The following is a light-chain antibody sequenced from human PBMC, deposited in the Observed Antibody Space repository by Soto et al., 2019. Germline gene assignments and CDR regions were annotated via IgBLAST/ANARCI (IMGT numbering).Light chain of an antibody. CDR3: QQRSSWPLT. Sequence: DIVLTQSPATLSLSPGEGVTLSCRASQTVNKWLAWYQQKPGQAPRLLIYGISDRATGIPARFSGSGSGTDFTLTISSLEPEDFAVYYCQQRSSWPLTFGGGTKVDIK. V-gene: IGKV3-11*01. CDR2: GIS. J-gene: IGKJ4*01. CDR1: QTVNKW.